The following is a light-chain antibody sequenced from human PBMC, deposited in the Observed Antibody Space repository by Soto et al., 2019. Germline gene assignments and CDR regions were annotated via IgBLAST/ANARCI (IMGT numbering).Light chain of an antibody. Sequence: EAVWTVPPSTPSLPPRARATLSVRVSQTVSSRYCAWYQQTTGVAPRLLIYRVSSRATGIPDRFSGSGSGTDFTLTISRLEPDGFAVYYYRQYGNVPLTVGGGTKVDI. CDR3: RQYGNVPLT. CDR2: RVS. V-gene: IGKV3D-20*01. J-gene: IGKJ4*01. CDR1: QTVSSRY.